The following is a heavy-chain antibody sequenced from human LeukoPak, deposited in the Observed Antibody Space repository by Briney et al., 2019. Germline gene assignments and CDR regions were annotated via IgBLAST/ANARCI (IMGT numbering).Heavy chain of an antibody. D-gene: IGHD6-13*01. CDR2: IYYSGNT. CDR3: ASLYFMQQLVPLFDY. CDR1: GGSISSSSYY. J-gene: IGHJ4*02. V-gene: IGHV4-39*02. Sequence: PSETLSLTCTVSGGSISSSSYYWGWIRQPPGKGLEWIGSIYYSGNTYYNPSLKSRVTISVDTSKNHFSLKLRSVTAADTAVYYCASLYFMQQLVPLFDYWGQGTLVTVSS.